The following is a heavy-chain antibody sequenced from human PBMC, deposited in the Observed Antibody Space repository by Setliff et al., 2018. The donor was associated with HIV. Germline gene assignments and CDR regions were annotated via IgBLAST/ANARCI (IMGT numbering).Heavy chain of an antibody. CDR3: SREDRVVLGNDASDI. CDR1: GFTFSNHW. Sequence: GGSLRLSCGASGFTFSNHWMHWVRQAPGKGLVWVARINPDGGSTGYADFVQGRFTISRDNARNTLSLQMNRLRPEDTAVYYCSREDRVVLGNDASDIWGQGTMVTVSS. J-gene: IGHJ3*02. D-gene: IGHD2-15*01. CDR2: INPDGGST. V-gene: IGHV3-74*01.